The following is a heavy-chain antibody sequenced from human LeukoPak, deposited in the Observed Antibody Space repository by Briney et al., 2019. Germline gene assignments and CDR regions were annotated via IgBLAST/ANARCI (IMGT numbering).Heavy chain of an antibody. Sequence: PSETLSLTCTVSGGSISSYYWSWIRQPPGKGLEWIGEINHSGSTNYNPSLKSRVTISVDTSKNQFSLKLSSVTAADTAVYYCAVSSPMVRGPYDYWGQGTLVTVSS. CDR3: AVSSPMVRGPYDY. CDR1: GGSISSYY. V-gene: IGHV4-34*01. J-gene: IGHJ4*02. CDR2: INHSGST. D-gene: IGHD3-10*01.